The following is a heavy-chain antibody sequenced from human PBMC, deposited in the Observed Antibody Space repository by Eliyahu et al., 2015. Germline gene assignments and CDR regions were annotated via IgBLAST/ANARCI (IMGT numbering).Heavy chain of an antibody. CDR3: ARGVDSSGYYSHWYFDL. D-gene: IGHD3-22*01. J-gene: IGHJ2*01. CDR2: INPSGGST. CDR1: GYTFXSYY. V-gene: IGHV1-46*03. Sequence: QVQLVQSGAEVKKPGVSVKVSCKASGYTFXSYYMHWXRQAPGQGLEWMGIINPSGGSTSYAQKFQGRVTMTRDTSTSTVYMELSSLRSEDTAVYYCARGVDSSGYYSHWYFDLWGRGTLVTVSS.